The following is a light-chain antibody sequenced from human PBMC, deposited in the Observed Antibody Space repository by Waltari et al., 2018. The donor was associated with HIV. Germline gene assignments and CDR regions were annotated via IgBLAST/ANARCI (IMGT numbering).Light chain of an antibody. Sequence: QSVLTLPPSVSGAPGQRVTIPCTGTSSNIGARFDVHWYQQLPGTAPNLLFYGDNNRPAGVPDRLSGFNSGRSSSLAITGRQAEDEADYYCQSYDSSRSGSVFGGGTKLTVL. CDR1: SSNIGARFD. CDR2: GDN. J-gene: IGLJ3*02. V-gene: IGLV1-40*01. CDR3: QSYDSSRSGSV.